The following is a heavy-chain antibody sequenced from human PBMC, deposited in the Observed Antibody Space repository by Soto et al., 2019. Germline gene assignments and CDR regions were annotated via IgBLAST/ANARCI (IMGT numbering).Heavy chain of an antibody. CDR2: IKQDGSEK. CDR1: GFTFSSYW. V-gene: IGHV3-7*01. CDR3: ARDPNIVATMGSIYYYYGMDV. D-gene: IGHD5-12*01. J-gene: IGHJ6*02. Sequence: GGSLRLSCAASGFTFSSYWMSWVRQAPGKGLEWVANIKQDGSEKYYVDSVKGRFTISRDNAKNSLYLQMNSLRAEDTAVYNCARDPNIVATMGSIYYYYGMDVWGQGTTVTVSS.